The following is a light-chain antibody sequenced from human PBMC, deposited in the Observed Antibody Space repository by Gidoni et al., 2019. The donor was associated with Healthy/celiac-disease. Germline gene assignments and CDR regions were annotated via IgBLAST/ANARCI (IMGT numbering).Light chain of an antibody. Sequence: ERVLTQSPGTLSLSPGERATLSCRASQAVSHSYLAWYVQKPGQAPRLLIYGASNRATGTPDRFSGSGSGTDFTLTISRLEPEDFATYYCQQYGSSSGAFGQGTKVEIK. CDR1: QAVSHSY. J-gene: IGKJ1*01. CDR2: GAS. CDR3: QQYGSSSGA. V-gene: IGKV3-20*01.